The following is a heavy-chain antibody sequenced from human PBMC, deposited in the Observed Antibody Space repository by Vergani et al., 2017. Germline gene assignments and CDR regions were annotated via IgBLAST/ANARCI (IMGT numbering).Heavy chain of an antibody. Sequence: QLQLQESGSGLVKPSQTLSLTCAVSGGSISSGGYSWSWIRQPPGKGLEWIGSIYYSGSTYYNPSLKSRVTISVDTSKNQFSLKLSSVTAADTAVYYCAKDADYYGSGSYFDYWGQGTLVTVSS. CDR3: AKDADYYGSGSYFDY. V-gene: IGHV4-30-2*03. D-gene: IGHD3-10*01. CDR1: GGSISSGGYS. J-gene: IGHJ4*02. CDR2: IYYSGST.